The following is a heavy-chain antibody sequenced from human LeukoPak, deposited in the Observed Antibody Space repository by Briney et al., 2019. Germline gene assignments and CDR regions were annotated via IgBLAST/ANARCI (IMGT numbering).Heavy chain of an antibody. V-gene: IGHV1-2*02. J-gene: IGHJ3*02. D-gene: IGHD5-12*01. CDR2: INPNSGGT. CDR3: ATYSGYALHDAFDI. CDR1: GYTFTGYY. Sequence: ASVKVSCKASGYTFTGYYMHWVRQAPGQGLEWMGWINPNSGGTNYAQKFQGRVTMTRDTSISTAYMELSRLSSDDTAVYYCATYSGYALHDAFDIWGQGTMVTVSS.